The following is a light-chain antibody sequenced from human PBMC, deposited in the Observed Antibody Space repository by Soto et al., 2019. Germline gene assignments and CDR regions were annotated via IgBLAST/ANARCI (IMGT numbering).Light chain of an antibody. CDR2: DAS. CDR3: QQPFSSPYT. Sequence: DIQMTQSPSSLSASVGDRVTISCRASHSVGTHLSWLQQKPGKAPTLIIYDASTPQRGVPFRFSDSESGTDFTLTISSLQPEDFATYSCQQPFSSPYTFGQGTRVQIK. J-gene: IGKJ2*01. CDR1: HSVGTH. V-gene: IGKV1-39*01.